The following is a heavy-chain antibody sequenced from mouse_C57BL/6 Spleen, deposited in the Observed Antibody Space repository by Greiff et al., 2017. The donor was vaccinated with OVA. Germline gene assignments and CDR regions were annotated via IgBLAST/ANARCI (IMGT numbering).Heavy chain of an antibody. CDR2: IYPRSGNT. CDR1: GYTFTSYG. V-gene: IGHV1-81*01. J-gene: IGHJ3*01. Sequence: VKLMESGAELARPGASVKLSCKASGYTFTSYGISWVKQRTGQGLEWIGEIYPRSGNTYYNEKFKGKATLTADKSSSTAYMELRSLTSEDSAVYFCARGGYYDYDWFAYWGQVTLVTVSA. D-gene: IGHD2-4*01. CDR3: ARGGYYDYDWFAY.